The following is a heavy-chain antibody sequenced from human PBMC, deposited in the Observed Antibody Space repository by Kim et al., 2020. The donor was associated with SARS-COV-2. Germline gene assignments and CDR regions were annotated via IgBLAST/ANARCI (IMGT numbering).Heavy chain of an antibody. Sequence: SETLSLTCAVYGGSFSGYYWSWIRQPPGKGLEWIGEINHSGSTNYNPSLKSRVTISVDTSKNQFSLKLSSVTAADTAVYYCARGGPPTYDFDYWGQGTLVTVSS. CDR2: INHSGST. CDR1: GGSFSGYY. J-gene: IGHJ4*02. CDR3: ARGGPPTYDFDY. D-gene: IGHD1-26*01. V-gene: IGHV4-34*01.